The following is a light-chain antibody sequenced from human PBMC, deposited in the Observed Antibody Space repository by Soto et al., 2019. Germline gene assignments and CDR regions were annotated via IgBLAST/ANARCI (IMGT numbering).Light chain of an antibody. CDR1: QSVSSY. CDR3: QQRSNWPGIT. V-gene: IGKV3-11*01. Sequence: EIVLTQSPATLSLSPGERATLSCRASQSVSSYLAWYQQKPGQAPRLLIYDASNRATGIPARFSGSGSGKDFPLTISSLEPEDFAVYYCQQRSNWPGITFGQGTRLEIK. CDR2: DAS. J-gene: IGKJ5*01.